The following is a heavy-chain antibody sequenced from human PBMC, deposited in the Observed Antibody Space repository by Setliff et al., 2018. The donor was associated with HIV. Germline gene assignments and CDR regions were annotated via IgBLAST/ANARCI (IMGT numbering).Heavy chain of an antibody. Sequence: SETLSLTCSVSGGSLISGGYYWSRIRQHPGRGLEWIGYVYYTEKTYYNPSLESRISMSVDTSKNQFSLKLTSVTAADTAIYYCARDLTSNSNCFEPWGQGTQVTVSS. V-gene: IGHV4-31*03. CDR1: GGSLISGGYY. J-gene: IGHJ5*02. CDR3: ARDLTSNSNCFEP. D-gene: IGHD4-4*01. CDR2: VYYTEKT.